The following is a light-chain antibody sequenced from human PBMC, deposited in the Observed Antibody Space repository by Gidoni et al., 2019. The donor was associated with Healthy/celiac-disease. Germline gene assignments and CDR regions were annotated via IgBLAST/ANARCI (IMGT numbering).Light chain of an antibody. CDR1: QSVSSSY. CDR3: QQYGSSPR. CDR2: GAS. V-gene: IGKV3-20*01. J-gene: IGKJ3*01. Sequence: ELVLTQSPGTLSLSPGERATLSCRASQSVSSSYLAWYQQKPGQAPRLLLYGASSRATGIPDRFSGSGSGTDFTLTISRLEPEDFAVYYCQQYGSSPRFGPGTKVDIK.